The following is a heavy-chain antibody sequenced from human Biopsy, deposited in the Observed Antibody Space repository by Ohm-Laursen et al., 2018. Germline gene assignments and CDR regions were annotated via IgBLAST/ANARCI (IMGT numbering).Heavy chain of an antibody. D-gene: IGHD3-22*01. CDR1: GGDINNYY. V-gene: IGHV4-4*07. CDR3: ASVVLDPTNDAFDL. J-gene: IGHJ3*01. CDR2: IYPGGST. Sequence: PGTLSLTCNVSGGDINNYYWSWIRQPAGKGLEWIGRIYPGGSTNYNPSLKSRVTMSVDTSKKQLSLRLRSVTAADTAMYYCASVVLDPTNDAFDLWGQGTMVVVSS.